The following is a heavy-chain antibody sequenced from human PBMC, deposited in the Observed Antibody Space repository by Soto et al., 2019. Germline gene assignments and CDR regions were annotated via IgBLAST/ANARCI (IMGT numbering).Heavy chain of an antibody. CDR3: ARVFPGTIGAQNWFDP. Sequence: GGSLRLSCAASGFTFSDYYMSWIRQAPGKGLEWVSYISSSGSTIYYADSVKGRFTISRDNAKNSLYLQMNSLRAEDTAVYYCARVFPGTIGAQNWFDPWGQGTLVTVSS. J-gene: IGHJ5*02. V-gene: IGHV3-11*01. CDR2: ISSSGSTI. CDR1: GFTFSDYY. D-gene: IGHD2-8*01.